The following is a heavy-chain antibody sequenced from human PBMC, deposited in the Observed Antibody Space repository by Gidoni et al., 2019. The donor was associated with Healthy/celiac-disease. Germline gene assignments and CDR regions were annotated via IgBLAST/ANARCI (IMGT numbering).Heavy chain of an antibody. CDR3: ARDFPGGRVAFDI. D-gene: IGHD3-16*01. CDR1: GYTFTSYG. V-gene: IGHV1-18*04. CDR2: MSAYNGNT. J-gene: IGHJ3*02. Sequence: QVQLVQSGAEGMKPGASVKVSCKASGYTFTSYGISWVRQAPGQGLEWMGWMSAYNGNTNYAQKLQGRVTMTTDISTSTACMELRSLRSNDTAVDYCARDFPGGRVAFDIWGQGTMVTVSS.